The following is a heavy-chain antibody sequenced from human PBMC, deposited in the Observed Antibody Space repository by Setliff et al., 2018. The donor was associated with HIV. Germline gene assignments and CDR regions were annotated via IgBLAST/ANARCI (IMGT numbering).Heavy chain of an antibody. V-gene: IGHV3-23*01. CDR1: RFTFSSYS. Sequence: TGGSLRLSCAASRFTFSSYSMNWVRQAPGTGLECVSAISGGGGITYYADSVKGRFTISRDNSKNTLYLQMNSLRVEDTALYYCAKDYLSSSTWYGGLGYWGLGTLVTVSS. CDR2: ISGGGGIT. CDR3: AKDYLSSSTWYGGLGY. D-gene: IGHD6-13*01. J-gene: IGHJ4*02.